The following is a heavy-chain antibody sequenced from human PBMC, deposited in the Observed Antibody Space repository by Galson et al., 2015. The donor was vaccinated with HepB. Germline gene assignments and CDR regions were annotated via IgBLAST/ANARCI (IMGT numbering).Heavy chain of an antibody. Sequence: ISSSSYYWGWIRQPPGKGLEWIGSIYYNGSTDYNPSLKSRVTISVDTSKNHFFLKLSSVTAADTAVFYCARHRLITTPLGRTWFDPWGQGTRVTVSS. D-gene: IGHD1/OR15-1a*01. CDR2: IYYNGST. CDR3: ARHRLITTPLGRTWFDP. CDR1: ISSSSYY. V-gene: IGHV4-39*01. J-gene: IGHJ5*02.